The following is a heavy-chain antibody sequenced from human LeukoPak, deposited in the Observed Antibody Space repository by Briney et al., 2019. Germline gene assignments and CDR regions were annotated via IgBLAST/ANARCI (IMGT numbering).Heavy chain of an antibody. J-gene: IGHJ4*02. CDR1: GFTFSSYG. D-gene: IGHD3-22*01. Sequence: GGSLRLSCAASGFTFSSYGMHWVRQAPGKGLEWVAFIRYDGSNKYYADSVKGRFTISRDNSKNTLYLQMNSLRAEDTAVYYCAELASTYYYDSSGEGGYFDFWGQGTLVTVSS. V-gene: IGHV3-30*02. CDR3: AELASTYYYDSSGEGGYFDF. CDR2: IRYDGSNK.